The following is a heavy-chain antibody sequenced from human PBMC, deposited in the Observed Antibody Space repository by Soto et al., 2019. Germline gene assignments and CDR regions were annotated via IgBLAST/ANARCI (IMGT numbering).Heavy chain of an antibody. D-gene: IGHD2-2*01. Sequence: GGSLRLSCAASGFTFSSYWMSWVRQAPGKGLEWVANIKQDGSEKYYVDSVKGRFTISRDNAKNSLYLQMNSLRAEDTAVYYCARDGGRGCSSTSCYDPYYYYYMDVWGKGTTVTVSS. CDR1: GFTFSSYW. V-gene: IGHV3-7*01. CDR3: ARDGGRGCSSTSCYDPYYYYYMDV. CDR2: IKQDGSEK. J-gene: IGHJ6*03.